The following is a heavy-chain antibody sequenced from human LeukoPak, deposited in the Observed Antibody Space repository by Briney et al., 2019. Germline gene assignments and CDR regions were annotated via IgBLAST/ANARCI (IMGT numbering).Heavy chain of an antibody. CDR1: GFTFSSYYW. CDR3: ARGAWTAYYFDY. CDR2: IKSDEITT. J-gene: IGHJ4*02. D-gene: IGHD3/OR15-3a*01. Sequence: GGSLRLSCAASGFTFSSYYWMHWVGQAPGKGLVWVSRIKSDEITTNYADSVKGRFTISRDNAKNTLYLQMNSLRAEDTAVYYCARGAWTAYYFDYWGQGTLVTVSS. V-gene: IGHV3-74*01.